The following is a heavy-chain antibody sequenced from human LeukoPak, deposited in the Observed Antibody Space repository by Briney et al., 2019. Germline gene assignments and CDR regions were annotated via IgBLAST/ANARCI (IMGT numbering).Heavy chain of an antibody. Sequence: PGGSLRLSCAASGFTFSSYAIHWVRQAPGKGLEWVAVISFHGTDTFYADSVKGRFTISRDNAKNTLYLQMNSLRAEDTAVYYCARVPYYDFWSGYLLDYWGQGTLVTVSS. CDR3: ARVPYYDFWSGYLLDY. D-gene: IGHD3-3*01. J-gene: IGHJ4*02. CDR1: GFTFSSYA. V-gene: IGHV3-30*04. CDR2: ISFHGTDT.